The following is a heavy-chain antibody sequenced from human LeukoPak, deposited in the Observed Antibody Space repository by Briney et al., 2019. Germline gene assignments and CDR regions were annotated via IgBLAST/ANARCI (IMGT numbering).Heavy chain of an antibody. CDR3: ARWYYDSSGYYQEFDY. CDR1: GGSISSYY. J-gene: IGHJ4*02. Sequence: SETXSLTCTVSGGSISSYYWSWIRQPPGKGLEWIGYTYYSGSTNYNPSLKSRVTISVDTSKNQFSLKLSSVTAADTAVYYCARWYYDSSGYYQEFDYWGQGTLVTVSS. CDR2: TYYSGST. D-gene: IGHD3-22*01. V-gene: IGHV4-59*08.